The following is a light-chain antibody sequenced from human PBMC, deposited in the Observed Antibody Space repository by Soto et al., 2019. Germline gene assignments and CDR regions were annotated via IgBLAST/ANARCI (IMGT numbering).Light chain of an antibody. CDR2: TTN. Sequence: QSALTQPPSASGTPGQRVTISCSGSSSNVGINAVNWYQQLPGTAPKLLIYTTNQRPSGVPDRFSGSKSGTSASLAVSGLQSEDEADYYCAAWDDSLNGPVFGGGTQLTVL. V-gene: IGLV1-44*01. CDR3: AAWDDSLNGPV. CDR1: SSNVGINA. J-gene: IGLJ2*01.